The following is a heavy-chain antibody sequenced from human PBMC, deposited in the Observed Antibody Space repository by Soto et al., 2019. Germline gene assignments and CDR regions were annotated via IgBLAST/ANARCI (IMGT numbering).Heavy chain of an antibody. CDR3: ARYSSSWLFDY. J-gene: IGHJ4*02. CDR1: GCSISSGGYS. Sequence: QLQLQESGSGLVKPSQTLSLTCAVSGCSISSGGYSWSWIRQPPGKGLEWIGYIYHSGSTYYHPTIKSRVTISVDRSKNQFSLKLSSVTAADTAVYYCARYSSSWLFDYWGQGTLVIVSS. CDR2: IYHSGST. D-gene: IGHD6-13*01. V-gene: IGHV4-30-2*01.